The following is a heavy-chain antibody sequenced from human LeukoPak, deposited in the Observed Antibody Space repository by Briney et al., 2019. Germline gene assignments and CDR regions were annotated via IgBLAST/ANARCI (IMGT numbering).Heavy chain of an antibody. V-gene: IGHV3-23*01. CDR3: AKLTSASGAYGVDV. CDR2: ISGSGGSK. CDR1: GFTFSSYA. J-gene: IGHJ6*02. D-gene: IGHD3-10*01. Sequence: GGSLRLSCAASGFTFSSYAMNWVRQAPGKGLEWVSTISGSGGSKHYADSVEGRFTISRDISKNTVYLQMNNLRAEDTAIYYCAKLTSASGAYGVDVWGQGTTVTVSS.